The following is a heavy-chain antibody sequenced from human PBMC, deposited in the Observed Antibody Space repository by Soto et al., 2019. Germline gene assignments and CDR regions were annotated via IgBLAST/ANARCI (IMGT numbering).Heavy chain of an antibody. J-gene: IGHJ4*02. V-gene: IGHV3-7*05. CDR1: GFTFSSYW. CDR2: IKEDGSEK. CDR3: ARGLIAVAGIDH. D-gene: IGHD6-19*01. Sequence: VQLVESGGPLVQPGGSLRLSCAASGFTFSSYWMNWVRQAPGKGLEWVANIKEDGSEKYYVDSVKGRFTITRDNAKNSLYLQMNSLRGEDTAVYYCARGLIAVAGIDHWGQGTLVTVSS.